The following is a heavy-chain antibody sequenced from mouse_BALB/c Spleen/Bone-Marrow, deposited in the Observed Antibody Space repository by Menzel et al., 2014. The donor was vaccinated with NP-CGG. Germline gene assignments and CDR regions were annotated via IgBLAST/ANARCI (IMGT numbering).Heavy chain of an antibody. J-gene: IGHJ3*01. CDR3: ASYYYGSYGFAY. V-gene: IGHV14-3*02. D-gene: IGHD1-1*01. CDR2: IDPANGNT. Sequence: EVQLQHSGAELVKPGASVKLSCTASGFNIXDTYMHWVKQRPKQGLEWIGRIDPANGNTKYDPKFQGKATITADTSSNTAYLQLSSLTSEDTAVYYCASYYYGSYGFAYWGQGTLVTVSA. CDR1: GFNIXDTY.